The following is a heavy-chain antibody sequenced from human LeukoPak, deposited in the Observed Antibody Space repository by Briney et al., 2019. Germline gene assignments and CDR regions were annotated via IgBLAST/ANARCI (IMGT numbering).Heavy chain of an antibody. D-gene: IGHD3-22*01. V-gene: IGHV3-21*01. Sequence: GGSLRLSCAASGFIFSSYDLSWVRQAPGKGLEWVSSISSSSSYIYYADSVKGRFTISRDNAKNSLYLQMNSLRAEDTAVYYCAREFAYYYDSSGYPLDYWGQGTLVTVSS. CDR1: GFIFSSYD. J-gene: IGHJ4*02. CDR2: ISSSSSYI. CDR3: AREFAYYYDSSGYPLDY.